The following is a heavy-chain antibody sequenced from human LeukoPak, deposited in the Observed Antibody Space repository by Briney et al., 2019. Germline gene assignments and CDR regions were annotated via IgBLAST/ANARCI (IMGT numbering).Heavy chain of an antibody. CDR1: GFTFNDYA. CDR2: ISWNSGSI. D-gene: IGHD3-3*01. Sequence: GGSLRLSCAASGFTFNDYAMHWVRQAPGQGLDWVSGISWNSGSIAYADSVKGRFTISRDNAKNSLYLQMNSLRAEDRALYYCAKGHYDQGVVGYMDVWGKGTTGIVS. V-gene: IGHV3-9*01. CDR3: AKGHYDQGVVGYMDV. J-gene: IGHJ6*03.